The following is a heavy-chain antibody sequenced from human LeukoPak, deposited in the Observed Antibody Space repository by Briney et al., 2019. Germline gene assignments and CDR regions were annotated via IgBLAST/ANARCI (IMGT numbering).Heavy chain of an antibody. D-gene: IGHD6-13*01. CDR1: GYTFTGYY. CDR3: ARGGDSSSWYGWLDP. J-gene: IGHJ5*02. Sequence: ASVKVSCKASGYTFTGYYIQWVRQAPGQGLEWMGWINPDSGGTKYAQNFQGRVTMTRDTSISTAYMDLSRLRSDDTAVYYCARGGDSSSWYGWLDPWGQGTLVTVSS. CDR2: INPDSGGT. V-gene: IGHV1-2*02.